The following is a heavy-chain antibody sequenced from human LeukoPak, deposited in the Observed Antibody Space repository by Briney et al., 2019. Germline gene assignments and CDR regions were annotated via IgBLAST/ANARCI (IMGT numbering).Heavy chain of an antibody. D-gene: IGHD2-15*01. CDR3: ARHLVENTNIVVVVAATPYNWFDP. V-gene: IGHV4-39*01. CDR2: IYFNGGT. Sequence: KPSETLSPTCTVPGGSISSSSYYRGWIRQPPGKGAGGVGGIYFNGGTYYNPSLKSRVTISVDTSKNQFSLKLSSVTAADTAVYYCARHLVENTNIVVVVAATPYNWFDPWGQGTLVTVSS. CDR1: GGSISSSSYY. J-gene: IGHJ5*02.